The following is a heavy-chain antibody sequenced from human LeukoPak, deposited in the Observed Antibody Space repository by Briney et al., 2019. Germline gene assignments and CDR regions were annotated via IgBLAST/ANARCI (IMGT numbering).Heavy chain of an antibody. V-gene: IGHV3-74*01. CDR1: GFTFSSYW. J-gene: IGHJ4*02. Sequence: GGSLRLSCAAAGFTFSSYWMHWVRQAPGKGLVWLSRISSDGSSTDYADSVKGRFTISRDNAKNTLYLQVKRLGAGDTAVYFCARDRRKSIDYWGQGTLVTVPS. CDR3: ARDRRKSIDY. CDR2: ISSDGSST.